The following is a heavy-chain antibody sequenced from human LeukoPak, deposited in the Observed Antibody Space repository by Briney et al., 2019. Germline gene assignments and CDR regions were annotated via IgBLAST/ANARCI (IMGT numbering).Heavy chain of an antibody. CDR1: GFSFSDYY. D-gene: IGHD4-17*01. Sequence: GGSLRLSCAASGFSFSDYYMSWIRQAPGKGLEWVSYITSGGRTIYYADSVKGRFTISRDNAKNSLYLQMNSLRAEDTAVYFCARRHDYGDPWGQGTLVTVSS. CDR2: ITSGGRTI. CDR3: ARRHDYGDP. V-gene: IGHV3-11*01. J-gene: IGHJ5*02.